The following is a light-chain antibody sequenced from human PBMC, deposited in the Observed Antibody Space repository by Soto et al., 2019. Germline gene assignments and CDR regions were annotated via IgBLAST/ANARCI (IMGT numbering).Light chain of an antibody. CDR1: QSISSY. CDR3: QQSYSTPTWT. V-gene: IGKV1-39*01. CDR2: AAS. Sequence: IQMYQSPSSPSGSGGDRATISCRASQSISSYLNWYQQKPGKAPKLLIYAASSLQSGVPSRFSGSGSGTDFTLTISSLQPEDFATYYCQQSYSTPTWTFGQGTKVDIK. J-gene: IGKJ1*01.